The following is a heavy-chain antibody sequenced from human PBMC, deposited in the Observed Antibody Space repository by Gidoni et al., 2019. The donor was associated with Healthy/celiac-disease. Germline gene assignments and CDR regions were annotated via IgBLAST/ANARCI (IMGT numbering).Heavy chain of an antibody. D-gene: IGHD3-3*01. Sequence: EVQLVESGGGLVKPGGSLRLSCAASGFTFSSYSMNWVRQAPGKGLEWVSSISSSSSYIYYADSVKGRFTISRDNAKNSLYLQMNSLRAEDTAVYYCAVGVVIRGWFDPWGQGTLVTVSS. V-gene: IGHV3-21*01. J-gene: IGHJ5*02. CDR3: AVGVVIRGWFDP. CDR1: GFTFSSYS. CDR2: ISSSSSYI.